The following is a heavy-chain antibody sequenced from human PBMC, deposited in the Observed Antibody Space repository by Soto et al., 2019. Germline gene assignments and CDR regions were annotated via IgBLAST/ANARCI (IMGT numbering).Heavy chain of an antibody. CDR1: GGSVSGGTHY. CDR2: IYNSGST. CDR3: ARGYRTSWYWFDL. V-gene: IGHV4-61*01. Sequence: QAQLQESGPGPVKPSETLSLTCTVSGGSVSGGTHYWSWIRQPPGKGLEWIGYIYNSGSTKYNPTLKSRVTISVVTSKNQFSRKLSSVTAADTAVYYCARGYRTSWYWFDLWGRGTLVTVSS. J-gene: IGHJ2*01. D-gene: IGHD6-13*01.